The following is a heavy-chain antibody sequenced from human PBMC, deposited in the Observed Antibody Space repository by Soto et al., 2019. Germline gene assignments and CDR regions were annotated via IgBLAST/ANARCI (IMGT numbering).Heavy chain of an antibody. V-gene: IGHV3-33*01. CDR1: GFTFSSYG. Sequence: PGGSLRLSCAASGFTFSSYGMHWVRQAPGKGLEWVAVIWYDGSNKYYADSVKGRFTISRDNSKNTLYLQMNSLRAEDTAVYYCARDLGYSYGSFGYWGPGPLVTVSS. CDR2: IWYDGSNK. D-gene: IGHD5-18*01. CDR3: ARDLGYSYGSFGY. J-gene: IGHJ4*02.